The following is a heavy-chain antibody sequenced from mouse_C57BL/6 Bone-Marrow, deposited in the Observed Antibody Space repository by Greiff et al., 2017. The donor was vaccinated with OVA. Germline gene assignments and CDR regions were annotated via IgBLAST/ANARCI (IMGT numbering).Heavy chain of an antibody. CDR2: IDPENGDT. V-gene: IGHV14-4*01. Sequence: EVHLVESGAELVRPGASVKLSCTASGFNIKDDYMHWVKQRPEQGLEWIGWIDPENGDTEYASKFQGKATITADTSSNTAYLQLSSLTSEDTAVYYCTTNYGNYWGQGTTLTVSS. J-gene: IGHJ2*01. D-gene: IGHD1-1*01. CDR3: TTNYGNY. CDR1: GFNIKDDY.